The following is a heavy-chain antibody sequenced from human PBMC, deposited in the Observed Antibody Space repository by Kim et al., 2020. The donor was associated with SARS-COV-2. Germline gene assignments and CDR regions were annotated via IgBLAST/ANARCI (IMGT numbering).Heavy chain of an antibody. CDR1: GFTFSSYW. V-gene: IGHV3-7*01. Sequence: GWSRRLSCAASGFTFSSYWMTCVRQAPGKGLDWVANIKQDGNQKYYVDSVKGRFTISRDNAKNSLYLQMNSLRAEDTAVYYGARDGDLYSSGKDAFDIWGQGTMVTVSS. CDR3: ARDGDLYSSGKDAFDI. J-gene: IGHJ3*02. CDR2: IKQDGNQK. D-gene: IGHD6-19*01.